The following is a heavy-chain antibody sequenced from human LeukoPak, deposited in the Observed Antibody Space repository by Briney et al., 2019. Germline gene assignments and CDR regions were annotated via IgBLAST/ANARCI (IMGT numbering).Heavy chain of an antibody. CDR2: IQQDGGVK. CDR1: GFTFSSNW. D-gene: IGHD6-13*01. J-gene: IGHJ5*01. CDR3: ARWTYSSSWWVVDS. Sequence: GGSLRLSCAASGFTFSSNWMTWVRQAPGKGLEWVASIQQDGGVKNYVDSVKGRFIISRDNAKNSLYLQMNSLRAEDTSVYYCARWTYSSSWWVVDSWGKGTLVIVSS. V-gene: IGHV3-7*01.